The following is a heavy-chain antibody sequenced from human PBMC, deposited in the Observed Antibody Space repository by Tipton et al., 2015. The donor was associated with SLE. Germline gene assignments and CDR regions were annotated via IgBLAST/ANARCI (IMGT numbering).Heavy chain of an antibody. CDR2: FYTPGNN. V-gene: IGHV4-61*02. CDR3: ARGPFQRWPPGAY. Sequence: TLSLTCTVSGGAISSDSHYWTWIRQPAGKGLEWIGRFYTPGNNHSNPSLKSRVTISLDTSKSQFSLILNSLTAADTAVYYCARGPFQRWPPGAYWGQGTLVTVSS. CDR1: GGAISSDSHY. D-gene: IGHD6-19*01. J-gene: IGHJ4*02.